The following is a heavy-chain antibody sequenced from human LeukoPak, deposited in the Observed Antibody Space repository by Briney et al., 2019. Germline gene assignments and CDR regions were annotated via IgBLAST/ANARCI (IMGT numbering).Heavy chain of an antibody. D-gene: IGHD3-22*01. CDR3: ARGQNYYDSSGYYYRGRPYYFDY. Sequence: SGTLSLTCAVSSGSIFSSNWWSWVRQPPGKGLEWIGQIFHSGSTSYSPSLKSRVTISVDKSKNQFSLKLSSVTAADTAVYYCARGQNYYDSSGYYYRGRPYYFDYWGQGTLVTVSS. J-gene: IGHJ4*02. CDR2: IFHSGST. CDR1: SGSIFSSNW. V-gene: IGHV4-4*02.